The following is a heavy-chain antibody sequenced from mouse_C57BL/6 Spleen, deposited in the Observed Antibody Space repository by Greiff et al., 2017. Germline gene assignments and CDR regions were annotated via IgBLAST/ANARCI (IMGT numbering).Heavy chain of an antibody. Sequence: EVKVVESGEGLVKPGGSLKLSCAASGFTFSSYAMSWVRQTPEKRLEWVAYISSGGDYIDYADTVKGRFTISRDNARNTLYLQMSSLKSEDTAMYYCARDGDYGSSYDWYFDVWGTGTTVTVSS. V-gene: IGHV5S21*01. CDR1: GFTFSSYA. CDR2: ISSGGDYI. D-gene: IGHD1-1*01. J-gene: IGHJ1*03. CDR3: ARDGDYGSSYDWYFDV.